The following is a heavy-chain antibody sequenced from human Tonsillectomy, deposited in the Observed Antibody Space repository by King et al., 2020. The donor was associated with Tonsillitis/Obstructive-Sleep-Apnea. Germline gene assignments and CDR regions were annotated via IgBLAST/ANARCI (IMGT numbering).Heavy chain of an antibody. CDR1: GFTFSSYA. CDR2: ISGSGITP. V-gene: IGHV3-23*04. CDR3: AKDSDIVVLPLLDS. J-gene: IGHJ4*02. D-gene: IGHD2-2*01. Sequence: VQLVESGGGLVQPGGYLRLSCAGSGFTFSSYAMTWVRQAPGKGLEWVSSISGSGITPYYADSVQGRFTISKDNSKNTLYLQMNSLRAEDTAIYYCAKDSDIVVLPLLDSWGQGILVTVSS.